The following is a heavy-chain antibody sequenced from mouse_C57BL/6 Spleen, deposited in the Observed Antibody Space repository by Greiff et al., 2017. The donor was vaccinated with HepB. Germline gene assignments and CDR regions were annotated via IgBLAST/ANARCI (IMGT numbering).Heavy chain of an antibody. Sequence: EVKLMESGGGLVKPGGSLKLSCAASGFTFSDYGMHWVRQAPETGLEWVAYISSGSSTIYYADTVKGRFTISRDNAKNTLFLQMTSLRSEDTAMYYCARNLYGSPYYYAMDYWGQGTSVTVSS. CDR1: GFTFSDYG. CDR2: ISSGSSTI. V-gene: IGHV5-17*01. D-gene: IGHD1-1*01. CDR3: ARNLYGSPYYYAMDY. J-gene: IGHJ4*01.